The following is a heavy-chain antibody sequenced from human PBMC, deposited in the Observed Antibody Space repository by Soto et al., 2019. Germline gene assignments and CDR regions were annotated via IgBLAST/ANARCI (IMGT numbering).Heavy chain of an antibody. D-gene: IGHD3-3*01. V-gene: IGHV1-69*06. CDR3: ASFLNDTQSSYIYIVA. CDR2: IIPIFGTA. J-gene: IGHJ6*03. CDR1: GGTFSSYA. Sequence: SVKVSCKASGGTFSSYAISWVRQAPGQGLEWMGGIIPIFGTANYAQKLQGRVTITADKSTSTAYMELSSLRSEDTAVYYCASFLNDTQSSYIYIVARRQGSTVTGSS.